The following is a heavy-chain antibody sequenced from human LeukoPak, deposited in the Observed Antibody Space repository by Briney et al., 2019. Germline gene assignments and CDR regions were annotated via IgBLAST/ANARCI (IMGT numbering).Heavy chain of an antibody. V-gene: IGHV4-31*03. J-gene: IGHJ6*03. CDR2: IYYSGST. CDR1: GGSISSSSYY. Sequence: PSETLSLTCTVSGGSISSSSYYWGWIRQHPGKGLEWIGYIYYSGSTYYNPSLKSRVTISVDTSKNQFSLKLSSVTAADTAVYYCARVRGLLWFGELPRSYYYYYYMDVWGKGTTVTVSS. CDR3: ARVRGLLWFGELPRSYYYYYYMDV. D-gene: IGHD3-10*01.